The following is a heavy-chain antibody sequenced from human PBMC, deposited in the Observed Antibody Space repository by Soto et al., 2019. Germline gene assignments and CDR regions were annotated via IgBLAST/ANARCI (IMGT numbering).Heavy chain of an antibody. J-gene: IGHJ3*02. D-gene: IGHD1-1*01. CDR1: GYSFTSYW. CDR3: ARPRNGPRDAFDI. V-gene: IGHV5-51*01. Sequence: PGESLKISCTGSGYSFTSYWIGWVRQMPGKGLEWVGIIYPGDSDTRYSPSFQGQVTTSADKSISTAYLQWSSLKASDTAMYYCARPRNGPRDAFDIWGQGTMVTVSS. CDR2: IYPGDSDT.